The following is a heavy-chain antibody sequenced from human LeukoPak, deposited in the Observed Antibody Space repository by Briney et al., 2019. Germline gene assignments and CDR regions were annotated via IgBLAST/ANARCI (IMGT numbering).Heavy chain of an antibody. Sequence: PPETLSLTCAVYGGSFSGYYWSWIRQSPGKGLEWIGEINHSGSTNYNPSLKSRVTISVDTSKNQFSLRLSSVTAADTAVYYCARMGVGWYSSGSTHSGYFDYWGQGTLVTVSS. V-gene: IGHV4-34*01. CDR1: GGSFSGYY. CDR3: ARMGVGWYSSGSTHSGYFDY. CDR2: INHSGST. D-gene: IGHD6-19*01. J-gene: IGHJ4*02.